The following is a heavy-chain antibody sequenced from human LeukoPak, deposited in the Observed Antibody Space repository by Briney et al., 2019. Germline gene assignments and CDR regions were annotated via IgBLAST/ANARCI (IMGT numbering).Heavy chain of an antibody. J-gene: IGHJ4*02. D-gene: IGHD2-8*01. CDR2: IYPGDFDT. CDR3: VTNGRNGAYLVDY. V-gene: IGHV5-51*01. CDR1: GYSFTSYW. Sequence: GESLKISCKGSGYSFTSYWIGWVRQMPGKGLEWMGIIYPGDFDTRYSPSFRGQVTISADKSITTAYLQWDNLKASDTAIYYCVTNGRNGAYLVDYWGQGTLVTVSS.